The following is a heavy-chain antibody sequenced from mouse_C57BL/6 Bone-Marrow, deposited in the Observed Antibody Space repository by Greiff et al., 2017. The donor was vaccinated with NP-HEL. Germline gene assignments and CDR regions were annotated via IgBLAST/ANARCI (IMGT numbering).Heavy chain of an antibody. V-gene: IGHV5-4*01. CDR1: GFTFSSYA. J-gene: IGHJ2*01. CDR3: ARDLGSTGGY. CDR2: ISDGGSYT. D-gene: IGHD1-1*01. Sequence: EVKLMESGGGLVKPGGSLKLSCAASGFTFSSYAMSWVRQTPGKRLEWVATISDGGSYTYYPDNVKGRFTISRDNAKNNLYLQMSHLKSEDTAMYYCARDLGSTGGYWGQGTTLTVSS.